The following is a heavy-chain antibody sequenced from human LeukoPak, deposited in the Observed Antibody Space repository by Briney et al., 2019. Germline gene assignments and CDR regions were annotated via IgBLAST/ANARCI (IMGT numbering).Heavy chain of an antibody. Sequence: GRSLRLSCVASGFTFSSYSMNWVRQAPGKGLEWVSYISSSRGTIYYADSVKGRFTISRDNAKNSLFLQMNSLRAEDTAVYYCARDRAGDYWGQGTLVTVSS. V-gene: IGHV3-48*04. CDR1: GFTFSSYS. J-gene: IGHJ4*02. CDR3: ARDRAGDY. CDR2: ISSSRGTI.